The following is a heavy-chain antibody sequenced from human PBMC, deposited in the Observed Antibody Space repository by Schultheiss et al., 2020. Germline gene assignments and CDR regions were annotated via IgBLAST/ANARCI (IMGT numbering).Heavy chain of an antibody. D-gene: IGHD5-24*01. V-gene: IGHV4-59*01. CDR1: GGFISSYY. Sequence: SETLSLTCTVSGGFISSYYWSWIRQPPGKGLEWIGYISYSGSTNYNPSLKSRVTISVDTSKNQVYLKLSSVTAADTAVYYCARNPESLQSIYYYGLDVWGQGTTVTVSS. J-gene: IGHJ6*02. CDR3: ARNPESLQSIYYYGLDV. CDR2: ISYSGST.